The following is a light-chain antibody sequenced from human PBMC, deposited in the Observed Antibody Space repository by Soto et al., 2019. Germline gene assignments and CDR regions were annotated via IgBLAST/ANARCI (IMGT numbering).Light chain of an antibody. CDR2: RAS. CDR1: QSVSSY. V-gene: IGKV3-15*01. CDR3: QQYNTWPPRYT. J-gene: IGKJ2*01. Sequence: EIVMTQSPATLSVSPGGRATLSCRASQSVSSYLAWYQQRPGQPPRLLIYRASTRATGIPVRFSGSGSGTEFSLTITSLQSEDFAVYYCQQYNTWPPRYTFGQGTKLEI.